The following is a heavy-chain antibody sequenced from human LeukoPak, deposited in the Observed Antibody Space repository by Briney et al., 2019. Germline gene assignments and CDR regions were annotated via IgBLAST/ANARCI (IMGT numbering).Heavy chain of an antibody. Sequence: GGSLRLSCAASGFTFSTYTLTWVRQAPGKGPEWVSAINTGGGTNYPGAVKGRFTVSRDNSKKALLLQLNNRRTDDTAVYYCARVRGTIGGYFDNWGQGTLVTVSS. CDR1: GFTFSTYT. J-gene: IGHJ4*02. V-gene: IGHV3-23*01. CDR2: INTGGGT. CDR3: ARVRGTIGGYFDN. D-gene: IGHD3-10*01.